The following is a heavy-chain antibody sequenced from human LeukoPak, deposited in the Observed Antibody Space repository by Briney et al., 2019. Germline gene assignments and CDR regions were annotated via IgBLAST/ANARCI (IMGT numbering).Heavy chain of an antibody. CDR3: AKTPELRDY. V-gene: IGHV3-23*01. D-gene: IGHD1-1*01. Sequence: PGRSLRLSCAASGFTFSSYGMHWVRQAPGKGLEWVSAISGSGGSTYYADSVKGRFTISRDNSKNTLYLQMNSLRAEDTAVYYCAKTPELRDYWGQGTLVTVSS. J-gene: IGHJ4*02. CDR1: GFTFSSYG. CDR2: ISGSGGST.